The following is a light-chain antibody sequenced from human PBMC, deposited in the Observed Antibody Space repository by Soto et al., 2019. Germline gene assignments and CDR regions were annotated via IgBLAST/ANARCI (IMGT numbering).Light chain of an antibody. CDR3: RSCAGRSLYD. Sequence: QYALTQPPSASGSPGQAITISCTGTSSDVGGYDYVSWYQQRPGKATQLLIHEVTKRPSGVPDRFSGSKSGNTASLTVSGIHAEDGVEYYCRSCAGRSLYDFGSGPKVTVL. CDR1: SSDVGGYDY. CDR2: EVT. V-gene: IGLV2-8*01. J-gene: IGLJ1*01.